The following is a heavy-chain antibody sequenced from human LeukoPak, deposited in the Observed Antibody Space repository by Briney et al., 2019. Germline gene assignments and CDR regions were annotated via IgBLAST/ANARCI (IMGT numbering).Heavy chain of an antibody. Sequence: GGSLRLSCAASGFTFSSYNMNWVRQAPGKGLEWVSSITSGSSYMYYADSVKGRFTISRDNAKDSLYLQMNSLRAEDTAVYYCASPLRARWILWRYWGQGTLVTVSS. CDR2: ITSGSSYM. CDR1: GFTFSSYN. CDR3: ASPLRARWILWRY. J-gene: IGHJ4*02. D-gene: IGHD3-10*01. V-gene: IGHV3-21*01.